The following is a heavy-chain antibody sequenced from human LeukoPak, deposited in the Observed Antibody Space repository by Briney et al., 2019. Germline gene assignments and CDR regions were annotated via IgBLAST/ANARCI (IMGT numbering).Heavy chain of an antibody. CDR1: GFTFSNYA. J-gene: IGHJ4*02. D-gene: IGHD2-2*01. Sequence: AESLRLSCAASGFTFSNYAMSWVRQAPGKGLEWVSVIIGSGGITYYADSVKGRITISRDNSKNTLYAQMNSLRADDTAVYYCARAYCSSISCPSDYWGQGPLVTVFS. V-gene: IGHV3-23*01. CDR2: IIGSGGIT. CDR3: ARAYCSSISCPSDY.